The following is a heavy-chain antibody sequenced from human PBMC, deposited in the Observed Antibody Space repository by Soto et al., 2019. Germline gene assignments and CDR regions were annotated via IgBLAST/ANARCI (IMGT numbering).Heavy chain of an antibody. CDR1: GGSLSNYD. CDR3: ARAFAVVRGKPPHEHLIDY. CDR2: ISYSVNT. J-gene: IGHJ4*02. V-gene: IGHV4-59*01. D-gene: IGHD3-10*01. Sequence: SETLSLTCTVSGGSLSNYDLNWFRQPPGKGLEWIGYISYSVNTNYNPSLRSRVTVSVDASKNQFSLKLSSVTAADTAVYYCARAFAVVRGKPPHEHLIDYWGQGILVTVSS.